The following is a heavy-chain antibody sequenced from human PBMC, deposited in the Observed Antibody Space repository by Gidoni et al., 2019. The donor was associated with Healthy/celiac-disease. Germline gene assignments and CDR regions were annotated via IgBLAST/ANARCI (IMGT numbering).Heavy chain of an antibody. CDR1: GGSFSGYY. V-gene: IGHV4-34*01. CDR2: INHSGIT. Sequence: QVQLQQWGAGLLKPSETLSLTCAVYGGSFSGYYWNWIRQPPGKGLEWIGEINHSGITNYNPSLKSRVTISVDTSKNQFSLKVSSVTAADTAVYYCAREGDYVIDYWGQGTLVTVSS. D-gene: IGHD4-17*01. CDR3: AREGDYVIDY. J-gene: IGHJ4*02.